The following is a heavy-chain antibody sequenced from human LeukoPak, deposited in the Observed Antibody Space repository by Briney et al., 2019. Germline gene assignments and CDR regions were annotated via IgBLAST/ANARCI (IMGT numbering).Heavy chain of an antibody. V-gene: IGHV3-74*01. CDR3: ARDLKGPVNDVFDM. Sequence: GGSLRLSCAASGFTFKTYWMHWVRQAPGKGLVWVSHINSDGSSTSYADSVRGRFTISRDNAKNTLYLQMNSLRAEDTAVYYCARDLKGPVNDVFDMWGQGTMVTVSS. CDR2: INSDGSST. J-gene: IGHJ3*02. CDR1: GFTFKTYW. D-gene: IGHD4-23*01.